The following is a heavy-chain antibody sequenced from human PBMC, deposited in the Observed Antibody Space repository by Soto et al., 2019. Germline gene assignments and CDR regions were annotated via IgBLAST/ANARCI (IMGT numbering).Heavy chain of an antibody. CDR1: GFTFSDHY. CDR2: TRNKANSYTT. J-gene: IGHJ4*02. V-gene: IGHV3-72*01. CDR3: ATSAAGDPNY. D-gene: IGHD6-13*01. Sequence: PGGSLRLSCAASGFTFSDHYMDWVRQAPGKGLEWVGRTRNKANSYTTEYAASVKGRFTISRDDSKNSLYLQMNSLKTEDTAVYYCATSAAGDPNYWGQGTLVTVSS.